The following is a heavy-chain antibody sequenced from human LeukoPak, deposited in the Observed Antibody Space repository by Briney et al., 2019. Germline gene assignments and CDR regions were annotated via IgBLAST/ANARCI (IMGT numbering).Heavy chain of an antibody. V-gene: IGHV4-34*01. D-gene: IGHD1-7*01. J-gene: IGHJ4*02. CDR2: INHSGST. CDR3: ARELELRY. Sequence: SETLSLTCAVYGGSFSGYYWSWIRQPPGKGLEWIGEINHSGSTNYNPSLKSRVTISVDTSKNQFSLKLSSVTAADTAVYYCARELELRYWGQGTLVTVSS. CDR1: GGSFSGYY.